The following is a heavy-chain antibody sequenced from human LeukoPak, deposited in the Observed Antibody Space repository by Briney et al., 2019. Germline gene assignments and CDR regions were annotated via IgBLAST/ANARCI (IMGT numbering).Heavy chain of an antibody. D-gene: IGHD2-15*01. Sequence: GASVKASCQASGYTFTTLDINWVRQATGHGLEWMGWINTNSGYTGNAQKFQGRVTITRDTSISTAYMELTGLTSEDTAVYYCARVDGSPDYWGQGTLVTVSS. CDR1: GYTFTTLD. CDR3: ARVDGSPDY. V-gene: IGHV1-8*03. J-gene: IGHJ4*02. CDR2: INTNSGYT.